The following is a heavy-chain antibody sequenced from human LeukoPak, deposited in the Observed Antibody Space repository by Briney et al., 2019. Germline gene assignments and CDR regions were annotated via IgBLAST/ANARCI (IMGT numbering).Heavy chain of an antibody. CDR2: ISSNGDNT. J-gene: IGHJ4*02. Sequence: GGSLRLSCSVSGFTFSTYVMHWVRQAPGKGLEYVSAISSNGDNTDYADSVKGRFTISRDNSKNTLYLQMSSLRADDTAVYYCVRGTGYWGQGTLVTVSS. CDR3: VRGTGY. V-gene: IGHV3-64D*06. CDR1: GFTFSTYV.